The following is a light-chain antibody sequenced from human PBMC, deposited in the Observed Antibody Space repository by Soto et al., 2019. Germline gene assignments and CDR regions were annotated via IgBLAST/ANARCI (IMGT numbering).Light chain of an antibody. Sequence: QSVLTQPPSVSGAPGQRVSISCTGSSTNIGAGYGVHWYQQRPGTAPKLLIYSNNQRPSGVPDRFSGSKSGTSASLAISGLRSEDEADYYCAAWDDSLSALVFGGGTKVTVL. V-gene: IGLV1-47*02. J-gene: IGLJ3*02. CDR3: AAWDDSLSALV. CDR2: SNN. CDR1: STNIGAGY.